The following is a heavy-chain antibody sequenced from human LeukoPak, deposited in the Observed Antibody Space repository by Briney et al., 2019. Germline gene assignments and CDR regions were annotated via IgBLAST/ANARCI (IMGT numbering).Heavy chain of an antibody. CDR3: ARGLYYDILTGYENAFDI. CDR1: GFTFSSYD. D-gene: IGHD3-9*01. CDR2: IGTAGDT. Sequence: GGSLRLSCAAPGFTFSSYDMHWVRQATGKGLEWVSAIGTAGDTYYPGSVKGRFTISRENAKNSLYLQMNSLRAGDTAVYYCARGLYYDILTGYENAFDIWGQGTMVTVSS. J-gene: IGHJ3*02. V-gene: IGHV3-13*01.